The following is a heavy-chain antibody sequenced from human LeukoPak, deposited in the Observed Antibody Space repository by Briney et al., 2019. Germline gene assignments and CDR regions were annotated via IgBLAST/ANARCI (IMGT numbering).Heavy chain of an antibody. J-gene: IGHJ3*02. CDR2: ISPNSGGT. D-gene: IGHD3-22*01. CDR1: GYTFTGYY. CDR3: ASTGDSGYLDAFDI. Sequence: ASVKVSYKASGYTFTGYYMHWVRQAPGQGLEWMGWISPNSGGTNYAQKFQGRVTMTRDTSISTAYMELSRLRSDDTAVYYCASTGDSGYLDAFDIWGQGTMVTVSS. V-gene: IGHV1-2*02.